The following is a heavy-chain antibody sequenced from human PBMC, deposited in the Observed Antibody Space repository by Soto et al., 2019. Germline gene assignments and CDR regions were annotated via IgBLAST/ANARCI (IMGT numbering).Heavy chain of an antibody. Sequence: PSETLSLTCTVSGDSITKSVYYWAWVRQTPGKGLEWIASIYYVGNAYYNPSLQSRVTISVDASKNQFSLELQSVTAADSAVYYCARVPYYGSGGGGPYFFDYWGQGTLVTVSS. D-gene: IGHD2-15*01. V-gene: IGHV4-39*01. J-gene: IGHJ4*02. CDR2: IYYVGNA. CDR3: ARVPYYGSGGGGPYFFDY. CDR1: GDSITKSVYY.